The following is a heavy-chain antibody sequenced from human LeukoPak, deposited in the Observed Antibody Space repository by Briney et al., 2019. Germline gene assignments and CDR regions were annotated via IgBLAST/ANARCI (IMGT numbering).Heavy chain of an antibody. CDR2: ISGSGGST. V-gene: IGHV3-23*01. CDR1: GFTFSSYA. D-gene: IGHD3-3*01. Sequence: GGSLRLPCAASGFTFSSYAMSWLRQAPGKGLEWVSAISGSGGSTYYADSVKGRFTISRDNSKNTLYLQMNSLRAEDTAVYYCAKDRSDYDFWSGYYTPIRGAFDIWGQGTMVTVSS. CDR3: AKDRSDYDFWSGYYTPIRGAFDI. J-gene: IGHJ3*02.